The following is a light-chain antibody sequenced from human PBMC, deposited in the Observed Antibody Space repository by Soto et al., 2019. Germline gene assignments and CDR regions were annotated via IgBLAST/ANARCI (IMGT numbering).Light chain of an antibody. V-gene: IGLV7-46*01. CDR1: TGAVTSGHY. CDR2: DTR. Sequence: QAVVTQEPSLTVSPGGTVTLTCGSSTGAVTSGHYPYWFQQKPGQAPRTLIYDTRNKHSWTPARFSGSLLGGKAALTLSGAQPEDEAEYYCLFSDSGVVLFGGGTKLTVL. J-gene: IGLJ2*01. CDR3: LFSDSGVVL.